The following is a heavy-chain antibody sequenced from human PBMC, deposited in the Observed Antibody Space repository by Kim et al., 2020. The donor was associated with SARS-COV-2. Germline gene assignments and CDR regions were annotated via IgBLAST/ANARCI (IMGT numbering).Heavy chain of an antibody. CDR1: GGTFSSYA. CDR3: ARARGPARYCSSTSCLRFLERYGMDV. Sequence: SVKVSCKASGGTFSSYAISWVRQAPGQGLEWMGGIIPIFGTANYAQKFQGRVTITADESTSTAYMELSSLRSEDTAVYYCARARGPARYCSSTSCLRFLERYGMDVWGQGTTVTVSS. CDR2: IIPIFGTA. D-gene: IGHD2-2*01. V-gene: IGHV1-69*13. J-gene: IGHJ6*02.